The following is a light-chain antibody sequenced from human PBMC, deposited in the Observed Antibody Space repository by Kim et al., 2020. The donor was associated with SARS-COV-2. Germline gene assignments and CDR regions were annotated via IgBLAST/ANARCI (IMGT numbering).Light chain of an antibody. CDR1: VLAKKY. V-gene: IGLV3-27*01. Sequence: VSPGQPARFTCSGDVLAKKYARWFQQKPGQAPVLVIYKDSERPSGIPERFSGSSSGTTVTLTISGAQVEDEADYYCYSAADNNQWVFGGGTQLTVL. CDR3: YSAADNNQWV. CDR2: KDS. J-gene: IGLJ3*02.